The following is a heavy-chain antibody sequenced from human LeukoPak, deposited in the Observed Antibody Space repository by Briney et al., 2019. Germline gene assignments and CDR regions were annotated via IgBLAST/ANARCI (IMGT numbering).Heavy chain of an antibody. Sequence: GGSLRLSCAASGFSLSSYSMNWVRQAPGKGLEWVSAISRSSDFIYYADSVKGRFTISRDNAKNSLYLQMNSLRAEDTAVYYCARDRGYCSSTSCHAVDYWGQGTLVTVSS. CDR1: GFSLSSYS. D-gene: IGHD2-2*01. V-gene: IGHV3-21*01. CDR2: ISRSSDFI. CDR3: ARDRGYCSSTSCHAVDY. J-gene: IGHJ4*02.